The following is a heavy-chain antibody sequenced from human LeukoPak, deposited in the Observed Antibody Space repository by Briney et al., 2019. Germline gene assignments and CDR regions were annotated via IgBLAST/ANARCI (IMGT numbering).Heavy chain of an antibody. CDR3: ASGKVWNSCFDY. Sequence: GGSLRLSCAASGFTVSSNYMSWVRQAPGKGLEWVSVIYSGGSTYYADSVKGRLTISRDNSKNTLYLQMNSLRAEDTAVYYCASGKVWNSCFDYWGQGTLVTVSS. CDR1: GFTVSSNY. V-gene: IGHV3-53*01. CDR2: IYSGGST. J-gene: IGHJ4*02. D-gene: IGHD1-7*01.